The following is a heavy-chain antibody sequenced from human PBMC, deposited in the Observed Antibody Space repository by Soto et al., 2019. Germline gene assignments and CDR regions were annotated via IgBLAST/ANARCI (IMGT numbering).Heavy chain of an antibody. J-gene: IGHJ4*02. Sequence: ASVKVSCKASGYTFTSYDVNWVRQATGQGLGWMGWMNPNSGNTGYAQKFQGRVTMTRNTSISTAYMELSSLRSEDTAVYYCARGFLIAADDYWGQGTLVTVSS. CDR3: ARGFLIAADDY. V-gene: IGHV1-8*01. CDR2: MNPNSGNT. CDR1: GYTFTSYD. D-gene: IGHD6-6*01.